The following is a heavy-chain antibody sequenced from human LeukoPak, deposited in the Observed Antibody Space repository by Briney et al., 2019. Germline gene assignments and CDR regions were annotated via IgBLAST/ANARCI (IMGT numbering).Heavy chain of an antibody. CDR2: ISVSGGST. CDR3: AKTRITVTRRDGFDY. Sequence: GGSLRLSCAASGFTFSSYAMSWVRQAPGKGLEWVSAISVSGGSTYYADSVKGRFTISRDNSKNTLYLQMNSLRAEDTAVYYCAKTRITVTRRDGFDYWGQGTLVTVSS. D-gene: IGHD4-17*01. J-gene: IGHJ4*02. CDR1: GFTFSSYA. V-gene: IGHV3-23*01.